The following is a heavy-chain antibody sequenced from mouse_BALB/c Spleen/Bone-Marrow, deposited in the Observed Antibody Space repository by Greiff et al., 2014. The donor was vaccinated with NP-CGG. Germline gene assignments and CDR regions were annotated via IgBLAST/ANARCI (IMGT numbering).Heavy chain of an antibody. CDR1: GFSFSDYY. CDR2: ISDSGGSS. Sequence: EVQRVESGGALVQPGGSLKLSCATSGFSFSDYYMYWVRQTPEKRLEWVAYISDSGGSSYYPDTVKGRFTISRDNAKNTLYLQMSRLESEDTAMYYCARLGDYSYFDYWGQGTTLTVSS. V-gene: IGHV5-12*02. J-gene: IGHJ2*01. CDR3: ARLGDYSYFDY. D-gene: IGHD1-1*01.